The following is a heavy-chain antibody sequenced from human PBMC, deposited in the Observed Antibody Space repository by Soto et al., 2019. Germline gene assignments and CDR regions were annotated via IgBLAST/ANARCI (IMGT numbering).Heavy chain of an antibody. CDR3: ARSHYGSGNPFDY. CDR2: IRAYNGNT. V-gene: IGHV1-18*01. CDR1: GYTFTSYG. Sequence: GASVKVSCKASGYTFTSYGISWVRWAPRPGLEWMGWIRAYNGNTNYAQKLQGRVTMTTDTSTSTAYMELRSLRSDDTAVYYCARSHYGSGNPFDYWGQGTLVTVSS. J-gene: IGHJ4*02. D-gene: IGHD3-10*01.